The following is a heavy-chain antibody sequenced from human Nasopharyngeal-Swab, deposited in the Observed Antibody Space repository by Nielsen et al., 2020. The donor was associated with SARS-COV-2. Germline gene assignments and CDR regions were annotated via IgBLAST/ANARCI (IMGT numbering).Heavy chain of an antibody. CDR1: GFTFSSYG. V-gene: IGHV3-33*01. CDR2: IWYDGSNK. CDR3: ARDMVLLPYSGSYPDAFDI. D-gene: IGHD1-26*01. J-gene: IGHJ3*02. Sequence: GGSLRLSCGASGFTFSSYGMHWVRQAPGKGLEWVAVIWYDGSNKYYTNSAKGRFTISRDNSKNTLYLQMNSLRAEDTAVYYCARDMVLLPYSGSYPDAFDIWGQGTMVTVSS.